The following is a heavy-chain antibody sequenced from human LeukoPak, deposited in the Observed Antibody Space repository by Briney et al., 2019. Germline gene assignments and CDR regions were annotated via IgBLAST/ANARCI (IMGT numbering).Heavy chain of an antibody. CDR2: IYYGGST. CDR3: ARGTAQFR. V-gene: IGHV4-39*07. CDR1: GGSISSSSYY. Sequence: ASETLSLTCTVSGGSISSSSYYWGWIRQPPGKGLEWIGSIYYGGSTYYSPSLKSRLTISVDTSKNQFSLKLSSVTAADTAVYYCARGTAQFRWGQGTLVTVSS. J-gene: IGHJ4*02.